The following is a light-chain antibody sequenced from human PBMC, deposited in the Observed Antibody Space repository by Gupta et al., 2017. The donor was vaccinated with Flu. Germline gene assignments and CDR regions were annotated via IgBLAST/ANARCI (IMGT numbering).Light chain of an antibody. Sequence: ETVLTQSPATLSLSPGESASRSCRASQSVSNFIAWYQQKPGQNPRLLIYDASNRATGVPDRFSGSGSGTGFTLTINSLETEDFGVYYCQQRSSWPTFGQGTKVEIK. CDR2: DAS. CDR1: QSVSNF. CDR3: QQRSSWPT. J-gene: IGKJ1*01. V-gene: IGKV3-11*01.